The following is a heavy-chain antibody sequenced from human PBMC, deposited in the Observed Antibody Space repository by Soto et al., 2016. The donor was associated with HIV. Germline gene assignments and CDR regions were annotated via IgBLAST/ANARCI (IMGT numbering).Heavy chain of an antibody. CDR3: ARSVGGNSDFFDY. J-gene: IGHJ4*02. CDR1: GGSFSSYD. V-gene: IGHV1-69*10. Sequence: QVQLVQSGAEVKKPGSSVKVSCKASGGSFSSYDINWVRQAPGQGLEWMGGIIPIVGIAKYAQKFQGRVTITADKSTSTAYTELSSLRSEDTAVYYCARSVGGNSDFFDYWGQGTLVTVSS. D-gene: IGHD4-4*01. CDR2: IIPIVGIA.